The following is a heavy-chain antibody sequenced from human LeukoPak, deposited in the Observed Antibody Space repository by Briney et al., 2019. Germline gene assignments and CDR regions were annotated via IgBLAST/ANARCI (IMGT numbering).Heavy chain of an antibody. CDR1: GFTFSSYA. V-gene: IGHV3-23*01. CDR2: ISSSGDTT. J-gene: IGHJ4*02. Sequence: GGSLRLSCAASGFTFSSYAMNWVRQAPGKGLEWVSTISSSGDTTYYADSVKGRFTISRDSSKNTLHLLMNSLRADDTAVYYCAKGFNWNYPHYFDYWGQGTLVTVSS. CDR3: AKGFNWNYPHYFDY. D-gene: IGHD1-7*01.